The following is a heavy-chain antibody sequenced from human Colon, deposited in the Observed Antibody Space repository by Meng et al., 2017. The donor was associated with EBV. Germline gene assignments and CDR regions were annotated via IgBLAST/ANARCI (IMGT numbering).Heavy chain of an antibody. V-gene: IGHV7-4-1*02. D-gene: IGHD2-21*02. CDR2: INPSTAHP. CDR3: VRDVPDGDISLFAS. J-gene: IGHJ4*02. Sequence: VQLLQSGSGLRKPGASVKVSCKAVGYRLRSYDVNWLRQAPGRGLEWMGWINPSTAHPTYAQDFTGRFVFSLDISVNTAYLQINSLKAEDTAIYYCVRDVPDGDISLFASWGQGTLVTVSS. CDR1: GYRLRSYD.